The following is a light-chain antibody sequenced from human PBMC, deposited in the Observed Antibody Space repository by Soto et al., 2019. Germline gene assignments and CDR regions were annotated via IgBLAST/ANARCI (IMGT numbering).Light chain of an antibody. Sequence: DIQMTQSPSTLSASVGDTVTIICRASQNINTWVAWYQQRPGRAPKALIYDASSLESGVPSRFSGSGSGTYFTLTITSLQPEDFATYFCQQYDSYSTRTFGQGT. CDR3: QQYDSYSTRT. V-gene: IGKV1-5*02. J-gene: IGKJ1*01. CDR2: DAS. CDR1: QNINTW.